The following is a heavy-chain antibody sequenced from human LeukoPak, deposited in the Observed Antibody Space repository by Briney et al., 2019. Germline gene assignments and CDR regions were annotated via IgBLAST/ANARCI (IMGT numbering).Heavy chain of an antibody. CDR3: ARQARAIFGVVIIDY. CDR1: GYSFTSYW. D-gene: IGHD3-3*01. Sequence: PGESLKISCKGSGYSFTSYWIGWVRQMPGKGLEWMGIIYPGDSDTRYSPSFQGQVTISADKSISTAYLQWSSLKASDTAMYYCARQARAIFGVVIIDYWGQGTLVTVSS. J-gene: IGHJ4*02. CDR2: IYPGDSDT. V-gene: IGHV5-51*01.